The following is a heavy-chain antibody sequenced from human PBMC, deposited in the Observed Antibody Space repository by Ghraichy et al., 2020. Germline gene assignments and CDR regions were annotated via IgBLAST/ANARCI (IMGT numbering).Heavy chain of an antibody. CDR3: ARGGAPRGGYYYYGMDV. D-gene: IGHD3-10*01. CDR1: GYTFTSYG. Sequence: ASVKVSCKASGYTFTSYGISWVRQAPGQGLEWMGWISAYNGNTNYAQKLQGRVTMTTDTSTSTAYMELRSLRSDDTAVYYCARGGAPRGGYYYYGMDVWGQGTTVTVSS. V-gene: IGHV1-18*04. J-gene: IGHJ6*02. CDR2: ISAYNGNT.